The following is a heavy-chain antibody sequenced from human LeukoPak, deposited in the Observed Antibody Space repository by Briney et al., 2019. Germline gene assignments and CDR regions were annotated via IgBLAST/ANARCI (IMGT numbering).Heavy chain of an antibody. CDR2: INTDGSDT. Sequence: GGSLRLSCAASGFTFSNYRIHWVRQAPGKGLVWVSRINTDGSDTDYADSVKGRFTISRDNAKNMLYLQMNSLRAEDTAVYYCTREVASPTRWFDPWGQGTLVTVSS. CDR1: GFTFSNYR. J-gene: IGHJ5*02. D-gene: IGHD1-1*01. V-gene: IGHV3-74*01. CDR3: TREVASPTRWFDP.